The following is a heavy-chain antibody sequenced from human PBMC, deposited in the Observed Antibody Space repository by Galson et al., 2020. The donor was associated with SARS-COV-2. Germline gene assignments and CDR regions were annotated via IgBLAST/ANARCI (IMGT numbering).Heavy chain of an antibody. J-gene: IGHJ4*02. D-gene: IGHD6-13*01. V-gene: IGHV4-34*01. CDR3: ARDGNASSRLEFDYVYY. Sequence: SETLSLTCAVYGGSFSGYYWSWIRQPPGKGLEWIGEINHSGSTNYNPSLKSRVTISVDTSKNQFSLKLGSVTAADTAVYYCARDGNASSRLEFDYVYYWSQGTLVIVSS. CDR2: INHSGST. CDR1: GGSFSGYY.